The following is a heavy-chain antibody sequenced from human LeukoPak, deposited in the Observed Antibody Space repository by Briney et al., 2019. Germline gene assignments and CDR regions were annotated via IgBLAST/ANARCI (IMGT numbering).Heavy chain of an antibody. V-gene: IGHV1-69*04. Sequence: GASVKVSCKASGGTFSSYAISWVRQAPGQGLEWMGRIIPILGIANYAQKFQGRVTITAGKSTSTAYMELSSLRSEDTAVYYCARDRSGIAAAGTNYWGQGTLVTVSS. CDR2: IIPILGIA. CDR1: GGTFSSYA. CDR3: ARDRSGIAAAGTNY. J-gene: IGHJ4*02. D-gene: IGHD6-13*01.